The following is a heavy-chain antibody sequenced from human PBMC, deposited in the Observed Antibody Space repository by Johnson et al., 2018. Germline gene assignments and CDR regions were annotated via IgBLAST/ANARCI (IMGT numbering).Heavy chain of an antibody. V-gene: IGHV3-30*03. CDR1: GFTFSSYG. CDR3: AVPNGGSLDFGSGLEYFQH. D-gene: IGHD3-3*01. Sequence: QVQLVESGGGVVQPGRSLRLSCAASGFTFSSYGMHWVRQAPGKGLEWVAVISDDGRNKFYADSVKGRFTISRDNSKNTLYLHMNSLRAEDAAVYYCAVPNGGSLDFGSGLEYFQHWGQGTLVTVSS. J-gene: IGHJ1*01. CDR2: ISDDGRNK.